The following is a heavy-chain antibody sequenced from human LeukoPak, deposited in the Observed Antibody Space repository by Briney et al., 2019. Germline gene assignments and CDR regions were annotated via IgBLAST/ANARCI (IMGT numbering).Heavy chain of an antibody. Sequence: SQTLSLTCTVSGGSVNSGDYYWSWIRQHPGTGLEWIGYIYNSGSTYYNPSLKSRVTISVDTSKNQFSPKLSSVTAADTAVYYCAREGGTVTTPYFDYWGQGTLVTVSS. CDR3: AREGGTVTTPYFDY. D-gene: IGHD4-17*01. V-gene: IGHV4-31*03. CDR1: GGSVNSGDYY. J-gene: IGHJ4*02. CDR2: IYNSGST.